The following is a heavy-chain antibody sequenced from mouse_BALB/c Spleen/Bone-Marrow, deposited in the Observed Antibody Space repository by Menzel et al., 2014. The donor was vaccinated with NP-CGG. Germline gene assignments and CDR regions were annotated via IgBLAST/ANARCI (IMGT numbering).Heavy chain of an antibody. Sequence: QVQLKQSGPELVKPGASVKISCKASGYAFSSSWMNWVKQRPGQGLEWIGRIYPGDGDTNYNGKFKGKATLTADKSSSTAYMQLSSLTSVDSAVYFCARWGITSYYFDYWGQGTTLTVSS. J-gene: IGHJ2*01. CDR2: IYPGDGDT. D-gene: IGHD2-4*01. V-gene: IGHV1-82*01. CDR3: ARWGITSYYFDY. CDR1: GYAFSSSW.